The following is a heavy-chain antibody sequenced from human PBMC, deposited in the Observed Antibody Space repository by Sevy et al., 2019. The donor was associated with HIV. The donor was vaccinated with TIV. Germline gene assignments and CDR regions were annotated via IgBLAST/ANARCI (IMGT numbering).Heavy chain of an antibody. Sequence: GGSLRLSCTASGFTFGDYAMSWFRQAPGKGLEWVGFIRSKAYGGTTEYAASVKGRFTISRDDSKSIAYLQMNSLKTEDTAVYYCTRDAPYYDVWSAHYGFDYWGQGTLVTVSS. CDR3: TRDAPYYDVWSAHYGFDY. J-gene: IGHJ4*02. D-gene: IGHD3-3*01. CDR1: GFTFGDYA. V-gene: IGHV3-49*03. CDR2: IRSKAYGGTT.